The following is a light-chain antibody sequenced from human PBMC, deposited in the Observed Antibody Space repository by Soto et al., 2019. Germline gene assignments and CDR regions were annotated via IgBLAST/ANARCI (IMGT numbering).Light chain of an antibody. Sequence: QSVLTQPASVSGSPGQSITISCTGTSSDVGGYNHVSWYQQHPGKAPKLMIYEVSNRPSGVSNRFSGSKSGNTASLTISGLQAEYEADYYCSSYTSSITSVFGTGTKVAVL. CDR3: SSYTSSITSV. CDR2: EVS. V-gene: IGLV2-14*01. J-gene: IGLJ1*01. CDR1: SSDVGGYNH.